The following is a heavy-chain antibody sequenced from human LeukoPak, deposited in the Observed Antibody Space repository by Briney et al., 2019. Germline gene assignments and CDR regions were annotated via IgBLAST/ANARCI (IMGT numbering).Heavy chain of an antibody. CDR3: ARGRRIQLWLDNWFDP. J-gene: IGHJ5*02. CDR1: GGSFSGYY. D-gene: IGHD5-18*01. V-gene: IGHV4-34*01. Sequence: SETLSLTCAVYGGSFSGYYWSWIRQPPGKGLEWIGEINHSGSTNYNPSLKSRVTISVDTSKNQFSLKLSSVTAADTAVYYCARGRRIQLWLDNWFDPWGQGTLVTVSS. CDR2: INHSGST.